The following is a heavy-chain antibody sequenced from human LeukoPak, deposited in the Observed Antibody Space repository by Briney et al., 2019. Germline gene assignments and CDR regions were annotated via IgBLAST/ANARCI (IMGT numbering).Heavy chain of an antibody. CDR3: ARAPLRYFDWSKRWYFDY. CDR2: ISYDGSNK. V-gene: IGHV3-30*04. J-gene: IGHJ4*02. Sequence: GGSLRLSCAASGFTFSSYAMHWVRQAPGKGLEWVAVISYDGSNKYYADSVKGRFTISRDNSKNTLYPQMNSLRAEDTAVYYCARAPLRYFDWSKRWYFDYWGQGTLVTVSS. CDR1: GFTFSSYA. D-gene: IGHD3-9*01.